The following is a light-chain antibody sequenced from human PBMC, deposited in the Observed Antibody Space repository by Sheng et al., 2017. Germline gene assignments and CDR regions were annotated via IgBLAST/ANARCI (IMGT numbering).Light chain of an antibody. CDR2: RAS. CDR1: QSISTW. J-gene: IGKJ1*01. CDR3: QQYNSYSRT. Sequence: DIQMTQSPSTLSASVGDRVTITCRASQSISTWLAWYQQQPGKAPKLLIYRASSLESGVPSRFSGSGSGTEFTLTISSLQPDDFATYYCQQYNSYSRTFDQGTKVEIK. V-gene: IGKV1-5*03.